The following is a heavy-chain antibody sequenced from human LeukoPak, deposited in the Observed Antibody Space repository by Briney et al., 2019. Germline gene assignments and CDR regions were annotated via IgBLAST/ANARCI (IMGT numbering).Heavy chain of an antibody. J-gene: IGHJ4*02. CDR2: ISGSTGST. Sequence: RAGGSLRLSCAASGFTFSNYAMNWVRQAPGKGLEWVSLISGSTGSTYYADSVKGRFTISRDNSKNTLYLQMGSLRAEDMAVYYCARSRIAAAKLPAPWDYWGQGTLVTVSS. CDR1: GFTFSNYA. CDR3: ARSRIAAAKLPAPWDY. D-gene: IGHD6-13*01. V-gene: IGHV3-23*01.